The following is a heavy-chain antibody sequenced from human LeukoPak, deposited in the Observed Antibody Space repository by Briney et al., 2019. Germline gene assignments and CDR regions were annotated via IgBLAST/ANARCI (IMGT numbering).Heavy chain of an antibody. J-gene: IGHJ4*02. D-gene: IGHD3-9*01. V-gene: IGHV1-18*01. Sequence: ASVKVSCKASGYRFTSYGISWVRQAPGQGLEWVGWISAYNGNTNYAQKLQGRVTMTTDTSTSTAYMELRSLRSDDTAVYYCARGGDGDILTGLVFDYWGQGTLVTVSS. CDR3: ARGGDGDILTGLVFDY. CDR1: GYRFTSYG. CDR2: ISAYNGNT.